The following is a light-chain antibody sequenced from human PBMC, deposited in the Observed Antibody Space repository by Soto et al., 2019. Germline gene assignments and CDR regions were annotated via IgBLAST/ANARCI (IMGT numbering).Light chain of an antibody. CDR2: DVS. J-gene: IGKJ5*01. CDR3: QHYGRGSPIA. V-gene: IGKV3-11*01. Sequence: EIVLTQSPATLSLSPGERATLSCRASQSVSSYLAWYQQKPGQAPSLLIYDVSHRATGIPTRFSGSGSGTDFTLIINRLQPEDFALYFCQHYGRGSPIAFGLGTRLEIK. CDR1: QSVSSY.